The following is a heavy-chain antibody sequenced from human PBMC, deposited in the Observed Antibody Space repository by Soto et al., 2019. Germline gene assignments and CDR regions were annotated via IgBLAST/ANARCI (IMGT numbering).Heavy chain of an antibody. V-gene: IGHV3-21*01. CDR2: ISSSSTYI. J-gene: IGHJ4*02. CDR1: GFTFSSYS. CDR3: ARAVAAASDY. D-gene: IGHD6-13*01. Sequence: EVQLVESGGGLVKPGGSLRLSCAASGFTFSSYSMNWVRQAPGKGLEWVSSISSSSTYIYYADSVKGRFTISRDNAKNSLYVQINSLRAEDTAVYYCARAVAAASDYCGQGTLVTVSS.